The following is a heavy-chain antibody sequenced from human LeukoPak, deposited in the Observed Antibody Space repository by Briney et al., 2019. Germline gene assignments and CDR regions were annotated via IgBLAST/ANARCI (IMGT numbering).Heavy chain of an antibody. CDR3: ARTVRFLEWLIPGYYYYYMDV. J-gene: IGHJ6*03. CDR1: GGTFSSYA. D-gene: IGHD3-3*01. CDR2: IIPILGTA. V-gene: IGHV1-69*05. Sequence: SVKVSCKASGGTFSSYAISWVRQAPGQGLEWMGGIIPILGTANYAQKFQGRVTITTDESTSTAYMELSSLRSEDTAVYYCARTVRFLEWLIPGYYYYYMDVWGKGTTVTVSS.